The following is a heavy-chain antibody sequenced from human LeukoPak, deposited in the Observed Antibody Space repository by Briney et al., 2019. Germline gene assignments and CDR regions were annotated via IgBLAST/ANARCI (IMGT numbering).Heavy chain of an antibody. CDR1: GYTFTSYG. Sequence: ASVKVSCKASGYTFTSYGISWVRQAPGQGLGWMGWISAYNGNTNYAQKLQGRVTMTTYTSTSTAYMELRSLRSDDTAVYYCAAYCSSTSCYGGDLDYWGQGTLVTVSS. CDR3: AAYCSSTSCYGGDLDY. J-gene: IGHJ4*02. V-gene: IGHV1-18*01. D-gene: IGHD2-2*01. CDR2: ISAYNGNT.